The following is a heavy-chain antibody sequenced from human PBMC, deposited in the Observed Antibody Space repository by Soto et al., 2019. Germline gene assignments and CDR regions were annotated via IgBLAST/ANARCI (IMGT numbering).Heavy chain of an antibody. D-gene: IGHD3-10*01. J-gene: IGHJ5*02. CDR1: GDSVSSYSAA. CDR3: VSDRYRSSGWFDP. Sequence: PCQTLSLTCFISGDSVSSYSAAWNWIRQSPSGGLEWLGRTYYRSRVFSDYAESVKSRIIINPDTSKNQFSLQLKSVTPEDTAVYYCVSDRYRSSGWFDPWGQGTPVSVS. CDR2: TYYRSRVFS. V-gene: IGHV6-1*01.